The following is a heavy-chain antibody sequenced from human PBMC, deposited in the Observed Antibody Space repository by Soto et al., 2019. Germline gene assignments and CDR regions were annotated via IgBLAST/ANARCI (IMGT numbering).Heavy chain of an antibody. CDR1: GYSISISNW. J-gene: IGHJ4*02. D-gene: IGHD6-6*01. Sequence: PSETLSLTCAVSGYSISISNWWGWIRQPPGKGLEWIGYIYYSGSTYYNPSLKSRVTMSVDTSKNQFSLQLRSVTAVDTAVYYCARSYSSSCRGYFDYWGQGTLVTVSS. V-gene: IGHV4-28*01. CDR2: IYYSGST. CDR3: ARSYSSSCRGYFDY.